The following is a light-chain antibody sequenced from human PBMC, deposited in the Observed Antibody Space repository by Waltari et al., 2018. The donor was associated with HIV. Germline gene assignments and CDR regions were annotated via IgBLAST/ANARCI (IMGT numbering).Light chain of an antibody. J-gene: IGKJ1*01. CDR1: QSIASY. V-gene: IGKV1-39*01. CDR2: AAS. Sequence: DIQMTHAPSSLSAPVGARVTIACRANQSIASYLNRYQQKPGKAPQPLIYAASSLQNGAPSMFSGSGSETDFTLTISSLQPEDFATYYWQQSYTPPPTFGQGTKVEIK. CDR3: QQSYTPPPT.